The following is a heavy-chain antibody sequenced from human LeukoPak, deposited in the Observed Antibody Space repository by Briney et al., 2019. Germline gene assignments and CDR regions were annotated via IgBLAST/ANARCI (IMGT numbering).Heavy chain of an antibody. CDR3: ARIDRAVAGTIDY. CDR2: IYYSGST. D-gene: IGHD6-19*01. J-gene: IGHJ4*02. Sequence: NPSETLSLTCTVSGGSISSYFWSWIRQPPGKGLEWIGYIYYSGSTNYNPSLKSRVTMSVDTSKNQFSLKLSSVTAADTAVYYCARIDRAVAGTIDYWGQGTLVTVSA. V-gene: IGHV4-59*08. CDR1: GGSISSYF.